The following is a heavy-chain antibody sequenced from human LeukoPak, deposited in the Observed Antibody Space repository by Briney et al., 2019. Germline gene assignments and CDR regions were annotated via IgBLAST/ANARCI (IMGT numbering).Heavy chain of an antibody. CDR3: ARVPVLRYFDWLLRSGYFDY. CDR2: ISHSGTT. J-gene: IGHJ4*02. D-gene: IGHD3-9*01. Sequence: SETLSLTCAVSGGSFTGYYWTWIRQPPGKGLEWIGEISHSGTTNYNPSLKSRVTISVGKNQFSLRLSSVTAADTAVYYCARVPVLRYFDWLLRSGYFDYWGQGTLVTVSS. V-gene: IGHV4-34*01. CDR1: GGSFTGYY.